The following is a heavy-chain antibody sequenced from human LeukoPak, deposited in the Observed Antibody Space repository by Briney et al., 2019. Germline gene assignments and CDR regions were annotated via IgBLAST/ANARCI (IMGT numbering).Heavy chain of an antibody. D-gene: IGHD3-10*01. V-gene: IGHV3-30-3*01. CDR3: AREEVRGAREYYYGMDV. CDR1: GFTFSSYA. Sequence: GGSLRLSCAASGFTFSSYAIHWVRQAPGKGLERVAVISYDGSNKYYADSVKGRFTISRDNSKNTLYLQMNSLRAEDTAVYYCAREEVRGAREYYYGMDVWGQGTTVTVSS. CDR2: ISYDGSNK. J-gene: IGHJ6*02.